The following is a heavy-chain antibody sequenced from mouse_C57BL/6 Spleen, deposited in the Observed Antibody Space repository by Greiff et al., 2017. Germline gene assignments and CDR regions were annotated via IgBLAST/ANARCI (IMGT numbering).Heavy chain of an antibody. J-gene: IGHJ2*01. CDR3: AREGSSDYYGSSYGY. D-gene: IGHD1-1*01. Sequence: DVKLVESGGGLVKPGGSLKLSCAASGFTFSSYAMSWVRQTPEKRLEWVATISDGGSYTYYPDNVKGRFTISRDNAKNNLYLQMSHLKSEDTAMYYGAREGSSDYYGSSYGYWGQGTTLTVSS. CDR2: ISDGGSYT. V-gene: IGHV5-4*01. CDR1: GFTFSSYA.